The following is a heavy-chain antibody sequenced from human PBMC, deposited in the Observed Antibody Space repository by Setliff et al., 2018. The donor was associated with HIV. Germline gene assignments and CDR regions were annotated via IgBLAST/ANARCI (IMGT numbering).Heavy chain of an antibody. CDR3: AKGGYYDSTGYYYYYLYYLDE. CDR1: GYTFTSYA. D-gene: IGHD3-22*01. CDR2: VIPIFGTA. V-gene: IGHV1-69*13. J-gene: IGHJ6*03. Sequence: ASVKVSCKASGYTFTSYAISWVRQAPGQGLEWMGGVIPIFGTANYAQKFQGRVTITADESTSTAYMELSSLRSEDTAVYYCAKGGYYDSTGYYYYYLYYLDEWGKGTTVTVSS.